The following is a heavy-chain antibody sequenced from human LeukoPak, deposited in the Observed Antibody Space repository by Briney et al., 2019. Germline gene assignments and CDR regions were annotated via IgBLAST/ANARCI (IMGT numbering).Heavy chain of an antibody. D-gene: IGHD2-2*02. Sequence: SETLSLTCTVSGGSISSYYWIWIRQPAGKGLEWIGRIYTSGSTNYNPSLKSRVTMSVDTSKNQFSLKLSSVTAADTAVYYCARDLGYCSSTSCYNDAFDIWGQGTMVTVSS. CDR1: GGSISSYY. J-gene: IGHJ3*02. CDR2: IYTSGST. V-gene: IGHV4-4*07. CDR3: ARDLGYCSSTSCYNDAFDI.